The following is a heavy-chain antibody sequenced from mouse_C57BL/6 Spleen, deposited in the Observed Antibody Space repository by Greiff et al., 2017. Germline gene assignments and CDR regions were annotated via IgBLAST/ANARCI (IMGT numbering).Heavy chain of an antibody. J-gene: IGHJ4*01. CDR1: GYAFSSSW. V-gene: IGHV1-82*01. Sequence: VQLQQSGPELVKPGASVKISCKASGYAFSSSWLNWVKQRPGKGLEWIGRIYPGDGDTNYNGKFKGKATLTADKSSSTAYMQLSSLTSEDSAVYFCAIDSSGTGAMDYWGQGTSVTVSS. CDR3: AIDSSGTGAMDY. D-gene: IGHD3-2*02. CDR2: IYPGDGDT.